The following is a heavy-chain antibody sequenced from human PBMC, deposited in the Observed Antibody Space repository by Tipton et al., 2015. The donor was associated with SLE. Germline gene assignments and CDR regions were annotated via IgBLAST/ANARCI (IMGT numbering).Heavy chain of an antibody. CDR3: AREVDAFDI. CDR2: INPSDGST. V-gene: IGHV1-46*01. CDR1: GYTVTRYY. Sequence: QLVQSGAEVKKPGASVKVSCKASGYTVTRYYMHWVRQAPGQGLEWMGIINPSDGSTTYARRFQGRVTMTRDTSTNTVYMELSSLRSEDTAVYYCAREVDAFDIWGQGTMVTVSS. J-gene: IGHJ3*02.